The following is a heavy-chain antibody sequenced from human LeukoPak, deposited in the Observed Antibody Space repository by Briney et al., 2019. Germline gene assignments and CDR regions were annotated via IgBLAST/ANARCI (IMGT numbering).Heavy chain of an antibody. CDR2: IYHSGSS. Sequence: SETLSLTCAVSGYSISSGYYWGWIRQPPGKGLEWIGSIYHSGSSYYNPSLKSRVSISLDTSKNQFSLRLSSVTAADTAVYYCARERTVTTGFDYWGQGTLVTISS. D-gene: IGHD4-17*01. V-gene: IGHV4-38-2*02. J-gene: IGHJ4*02. CDR1: GYSISSGYY. CDR3: ARERTVTTGFDY.